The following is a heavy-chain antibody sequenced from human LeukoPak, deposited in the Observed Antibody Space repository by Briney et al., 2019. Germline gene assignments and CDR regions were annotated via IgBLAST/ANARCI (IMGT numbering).Heavy chain of an antibody. CDR3: AREAGYDILTGYYSYYFDY. CDR2: ISAYNGNT. CDR1: GYTFTSYG. J-gene: IGHJ4*02. V-gene: IGHV1-18*01. Sequence: ASVKVSCKASGYTFTSYGISWVRQAPGQGLEWMGWISAYNGNTNYAQKLQGRVTMTTDTSTSTAYMELRSLGSDDTAVYYCAREAGYDILTGYYSYYFDYWGQGTLVTVSS. D-gene: IGHD3-9*01.